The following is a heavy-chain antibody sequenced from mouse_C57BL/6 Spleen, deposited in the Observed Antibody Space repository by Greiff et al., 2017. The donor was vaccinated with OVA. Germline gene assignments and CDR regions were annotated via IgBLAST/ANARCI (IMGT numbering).Heavy chain of an antibody. CDR3: ARSDSSYAMDY. V-gene: IGHV1-69*01. D-gene: IGHD2-12*01. CDR2: FDPSDSYT. CDR1: GYTFTSYW. J-gene: IGHJ4*01. Sequence: VQLQQPGAELVMPGASVKLSCKASGYTFTSYWMHWVKQRPGQGLEWIGEFDPSDSYTNYNQKFKGKSTLTVDKSSSTAYMQLSSLTSEDSAVYYCARSDSSYAMDYWGQGTSVTVSS.